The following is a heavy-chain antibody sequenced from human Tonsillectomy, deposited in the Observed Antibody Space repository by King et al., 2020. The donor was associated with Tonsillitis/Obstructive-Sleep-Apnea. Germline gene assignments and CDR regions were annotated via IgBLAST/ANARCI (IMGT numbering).Heavy chain of an antibody. J-gene: IGHJ4*02. CDR1: GFTFSSYA. D-gene: IGHD3-3*01. CDR3: ARGDDFWSVFPTPFDY. CDR2: ISYDGSNK. Sequence: VQLVESGGGVVQPGRSLRLSCAASGFTFSSYAMHWVRQAPGKGLEWVAVISYDGSNKYYADSVKGRFTISRDNSKNTLYLQMNSLSAEDTAVYYCARGDDFWSVFPTPFDYWGQGTLFTVSS. V-gene: IGHV3-30*01.